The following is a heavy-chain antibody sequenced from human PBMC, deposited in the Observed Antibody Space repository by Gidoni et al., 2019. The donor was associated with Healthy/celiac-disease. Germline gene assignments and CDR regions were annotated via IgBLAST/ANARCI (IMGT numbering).Heavy chain of an antibody. CDR3: ARRPVPAATATQGWFDP. J-gene: IGHJ5*02. V-gene: IGHV3-30-3*01. CDR2: ISYDGSNK. CDR1: GFTLSSYA. D-gene: IGHD2-2*01. Sequence: QVQPVESGGGLVQPGRSLRLSCASPGFTLSSYAKHCVRQAPGKGLEWVAVISYDGSNKCYADSVKGRFTISRDNSKNTLYLQMNSLRAEDTAVYYCARRPVPAATATQGWFDPWGQGTLVTVSS.